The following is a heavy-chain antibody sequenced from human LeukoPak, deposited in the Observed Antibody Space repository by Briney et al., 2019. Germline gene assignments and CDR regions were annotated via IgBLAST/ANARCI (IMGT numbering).Heavy chain of an antibody. CDR1: GFTFSSYA. V-gene: IGHV3-23*01. J-gene: IGHJ5*02. CDR2: ISGSGAST. D-gene: IGHD1-26*01. CDR3: AKSVGSQADWFDP. Sequence: PGGSLRLSCAASGFTFSSYAMSWVRQAPGKGLDWVSAISGSGASTYYADSVKGRFTISRDNSKNTLYLQMNSLRAEDTAVYCCAKSVGSQADWFDPWGQGTLVTVSS.